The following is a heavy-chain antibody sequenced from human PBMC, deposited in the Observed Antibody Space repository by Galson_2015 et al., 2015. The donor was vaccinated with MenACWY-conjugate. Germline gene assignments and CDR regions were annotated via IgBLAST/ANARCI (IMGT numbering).Heavy chain of an antibody. CDR2: ISGSGGST. CDR1: GFTFSRYA. J-gene: IGHJ4*02. V-gene: IGHV3-23*01. D-gene: IGHD3-10*01. Sequence: SLRLSCAASGFTFSRYAMSWVRQAPGKGLEWVSAISGSGGSTYYADSVKGRFTISRDNAKNSLYLQMNSLRAEDTAVYYCARESGRGVVSPMYEYWGQGTLVTVSS. CDR3: ARESGRGVVSPMYEY.